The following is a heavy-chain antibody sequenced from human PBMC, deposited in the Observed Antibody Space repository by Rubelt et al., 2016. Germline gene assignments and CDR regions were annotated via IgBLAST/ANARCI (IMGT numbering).Heavy chain of an antibody. J-gene: IGHJ4*02. CDR3: ARHESSGYGDWGYFDY. D-gene: IGHD4-17*01. V-gene: IGHV4-39*01. Sequence: QLQLQESGPGLVKPSETLSLTCTVSGGSISSSSYYWGWIRQPPGKGLEWIGYIYDSGSTYYNPSLRGEVTVSVDPAKTQVSCERGSGTAADTAVYDCARHESSGYGDWGYFDYWGQGTLVTVSS. CDR2: IYDSGST. CDR1: GGSISSSSYY.